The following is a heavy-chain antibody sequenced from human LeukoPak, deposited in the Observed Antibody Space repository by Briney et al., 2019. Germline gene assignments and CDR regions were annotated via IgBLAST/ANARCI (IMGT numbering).Heavy chain of an antibody. J-gene: IGHJ4*02. CDR2: IYYSGST. D-gene: IGHD6-13*01. Sequence: SETLPLTCTVSGGSISSGDYYWSWIRQPPGKGLEWIGYIYYSGSTYYNPSLKSRVTISVDTSKNQFSLKLSSVTAADTAVYYCARVSIAAAGDRFDYWGQGTLVTVSS. CDR1: GGSISSGDYY. CDR3: ARVSIAAAGDRFDY. V-gene: IGHV4-30-4*08.